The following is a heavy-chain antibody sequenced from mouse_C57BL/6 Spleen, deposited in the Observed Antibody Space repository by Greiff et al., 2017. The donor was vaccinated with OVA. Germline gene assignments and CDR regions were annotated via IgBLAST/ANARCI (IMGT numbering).Heavy chain of an antibody. CDR3: ARSPIYDYDSSYFDY. Sequence: VQGVESGPELVKPGASVKISCKASGYAFSSSWMNWVKQRPGKGLEWIGRIYPGDGDTNYNGKFKGKATLTADKSSSTAYMQLSSLTSEDSAVYFCARSPIYDYDSSYFDYWGQGTTLTVSS. D-gene: IGHD1-1*01. V-gene: IGHV1-82*01. J-gene: IGHJ2*01. CDR2: IYPGDGDT. CDR1: GYAFSSSW.